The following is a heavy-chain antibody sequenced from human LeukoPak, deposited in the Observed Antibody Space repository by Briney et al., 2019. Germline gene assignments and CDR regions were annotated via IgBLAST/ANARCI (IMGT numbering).Heavy chain of an antibody. J-gene: IGHJ4*02. D-gene: IGHD6-13*01. CDR2: IYYSGST. CDR3: ARGQSSSWYEDYFDY. CDR1: GGSISSGGYY. Sequence: SQTLSLTCTVSGGSISSGGYYWSWIRQHPGKGLEWIGYIYYSGSTYYNPPLKSRVTISVDTSKNQFSLKLSSVTAADTAVYYCARGQSSSWYEDYFDYWGQGTLVTVSS. V-gene: IGHV4-31*03.